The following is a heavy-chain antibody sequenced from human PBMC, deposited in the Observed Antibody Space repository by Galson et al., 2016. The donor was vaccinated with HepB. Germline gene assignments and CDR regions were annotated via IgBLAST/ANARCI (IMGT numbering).Heavy chain of an antibody. J-gene: IGHJ3*02. CDR1: DDSITISYYY. D-gene: IGHD3-22*01. CDR2: IYHSGNH. V-gene: IGHV4-39*01. Sequence: SETLSLTCDVSDDSITISYYYWSWIRQSPGKGLEWIGTIYHSGNHFYSPSLRSRITISTDRSKNQLSLRLSSVTATDTALYFCARGKYYYENSGSSPSIAFDSWGQGTMVTVSS. CDR3: ARGKYYYENSGSSPSIAFDS.